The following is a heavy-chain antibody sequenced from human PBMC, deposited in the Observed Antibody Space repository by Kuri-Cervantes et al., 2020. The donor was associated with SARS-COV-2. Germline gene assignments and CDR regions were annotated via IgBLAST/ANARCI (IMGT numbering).Heavy chain of an antibody. D-gene: IGHD2/OR15-2a*01. Sequence: ASVKVFCKTSVYTFRTHSFSRVGHAPGQGLEWLGWISTYNGNTDYSQKFQGRVTLTTDTSSSTIYMELRSLESDDTAMYYCARDGAFYDYWGQGTLVTVSS. J-gene: IGHJ4*02. CDR1: VYTFRTHS. CDR2: ISTYNGNT. V-gene: IGHV1-18*01. CDR3: ARDGAFYDY.